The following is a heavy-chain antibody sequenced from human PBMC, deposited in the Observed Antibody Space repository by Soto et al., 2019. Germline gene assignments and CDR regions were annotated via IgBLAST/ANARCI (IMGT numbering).Heavy chain of an antibody. J-gene: IGHJ4*02. D-gene: IGHD2-15*01. CDR2: ISGSGGST. V-gene: IGHV3-23*01. CDR3: AKDDGFTPDPVY. Sequence: GGSLRLSCAASGFTFSSCAMGWVRQAPGKGLEWVSAISGSGGSTYYADSVKGRFTISRDNSKNTLYLQMNSLRAEDTAVYYCAKDDGFTPDPVYWGQGTLVTVSS. CDR1: GFTFSSCA.